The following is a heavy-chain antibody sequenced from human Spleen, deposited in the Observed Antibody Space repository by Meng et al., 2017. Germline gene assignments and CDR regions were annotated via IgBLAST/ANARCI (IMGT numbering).Heavy chain of an antibody. V-gene: IGHV1-3*01. Sequence: QVQLVQSGDEVKKPGASVKVSCKASGYTFTSYAMHWVRQAPGQRLEWMGWINAGNGNTKYSQKFQGRVTITRDTSASTAYMELSSLRSEDTAVYYCARGGENYYDSSGYPDYWGQGTLVTVSS. CDR3: ARGGENYYDSSGYPDY. D-gene: IGHD3-22*01. J-gene: IGHJ4*02. CDR1: GYTFTSYA. CDR2: INAGNGNT.